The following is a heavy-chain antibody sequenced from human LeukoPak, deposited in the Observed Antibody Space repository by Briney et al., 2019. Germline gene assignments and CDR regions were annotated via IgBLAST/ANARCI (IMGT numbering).Heavy chain of an antibody. CDR2: IYYSGST. CDR1: GGSISSYY. D-gene: IGHD3-10*01. CDR3: ARHRYGSGTDY. J-gene: IGHJ4*02. Sequence: SETLSLTCTVSGGSISSYYWSWIRQPPGKGLEWIGYIYYSGSTNYYPSLKSRVTISVDTSKNQFSLKLSSVTAADTAVYYCARHRYGSGTDYWGQGTLVTVSS. V-gene: IGHV4-59*08.